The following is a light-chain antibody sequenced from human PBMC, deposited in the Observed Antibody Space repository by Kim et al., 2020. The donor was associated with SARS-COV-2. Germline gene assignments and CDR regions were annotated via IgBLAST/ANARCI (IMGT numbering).Light chain of an antibody. V-gene: IGKV1-27*01. CDR1: QGISSS. Sequence: ASVGNRVPITCRASQGISSSLAWYQQNPGKVPKLLIYAASALQPGVPSRFSGSESGTDFTLTISSLQPEDVATYYCQQYNIGPDTFGQGTRLEIK. CDR3: QQYNIGPDT. J-gene: IGKJ5*01. CDR2: AAS.